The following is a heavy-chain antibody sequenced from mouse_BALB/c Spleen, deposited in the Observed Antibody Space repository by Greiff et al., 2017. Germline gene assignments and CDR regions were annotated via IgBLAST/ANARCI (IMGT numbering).Heavy chain of an antibody. Sequence: VKLMESGPGLVQPSQSLSITCTVSGFSLTSYGVHWVRQSPGKGLEWLGVIWSGGSTDYNAAFISRLSISKDNSKSQVFFKMNSLQADDTAIYYCARNDCNYEAWFAYWGQGTLVTVSA. J-gene: IGHJ3*01. CDR3: ARNDCNYEAWFAY. V-gene: IGHV2-4-1*01. CDR1: GFSLTSYG. D-gene: IGHD2-1*01. CDR2: IWSGGST.